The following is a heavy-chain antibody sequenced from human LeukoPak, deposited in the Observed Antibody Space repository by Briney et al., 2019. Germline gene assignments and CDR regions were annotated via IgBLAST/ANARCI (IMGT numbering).Heavy chain of an antibody. CDR3: ARYLITFGGVIGAFDI. CDR2: ISDSGGNT. V-gene: IGHV3-23*01. D-gene: IGHD3-16*01. CDR1: GFTFSSYA. Sequence: GGSLRLSCAASGFTFSSYAMSWVRQAPGKGLEWVSLISDSGGNTYYADSVKGRFTISRDNAKNSLYLQMNSLRAEDTALYHCARYLITFGGVIGAFDIWGQGTMVTVSS. J-gene: IGHJ3*02.